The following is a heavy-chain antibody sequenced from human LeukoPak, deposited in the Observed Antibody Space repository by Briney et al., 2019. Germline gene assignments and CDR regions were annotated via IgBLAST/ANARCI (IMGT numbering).Heavy chain of an antibody. CDR2: ISYDGSNK. CDR3: AVLIPYVVVTAIGAHDAFDI. CDR1: GFTFSSYS. J-gene: IGHJ3*02. D-gene: IGHD2-21*02. Sequence: PGGSLRLSCAASGFTFSSYSMNWVRQAPGKGLEWVAVISYDGSNKYYADSVKGRFTISRDNSKNTLYLQMNSLRAEDTAVYYCAVLIPYVVVTAIGAHDAFDIWGQGTMVTVSS. V-gene: IGHV3-30*03.